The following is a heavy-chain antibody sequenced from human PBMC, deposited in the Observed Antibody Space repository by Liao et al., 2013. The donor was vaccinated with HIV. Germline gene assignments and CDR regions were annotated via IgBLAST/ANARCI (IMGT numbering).Heavy chain of an antibody. CDR2: IYYIGST. CDR3: ARELRGVTYYMDV. D-gene: IGHD3-10*01. V-gene: IGHV4-30-4*08. Sequence: QVQLQESGPGLVKPSETLSLTCTVSGGSISSGEYYWSWIRQPPGKGLEWIGYIYYIGSTNYNPSLKSRVTISLDTSKNQFSLRLSSVTAADTAVYFCARELRGVTYYMDVWGKGTTVIVSS. J-gene: IGHJ6*03. CDR1: GGSISSGEYY.